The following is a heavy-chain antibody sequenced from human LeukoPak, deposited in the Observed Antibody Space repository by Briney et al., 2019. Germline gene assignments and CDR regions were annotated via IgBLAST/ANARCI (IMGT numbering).Heavy chain of an antibody. J-gene: IGHJ6*02. CDR3: ARYRAFYGDYAFYYYYYGMDV. V-gene: IGHV1-8*01. Sequence: ASVTVSCKASGYTFTSYDINWVRQATGQGLEWMGWMNPNSGNTGYAQKFQGRVTMTRNTSISTAYMELSSLRSEDTAVYYCARYRAFYGDYAFYYYYYGMDVWGQGTTVTVSS. D-gene: IGHD4-17*01. CDR2: MNPNSGNT. CDR1: GYTFTSYD.